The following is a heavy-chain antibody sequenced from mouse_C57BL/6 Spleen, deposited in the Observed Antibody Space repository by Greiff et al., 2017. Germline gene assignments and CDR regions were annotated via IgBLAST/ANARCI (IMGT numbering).Heavy chain of an antibody. Sequence: VHLVASGPGLVQPSQSLSITCTVSGFSLTSYGVHWVRQSPGKGLEWLGVIWSGGSTDYNAAFISRLSISKDNSKSQVFFKMNSLQADDTAIYYCARGDDYGWYFDVWGTGTTVTVSS. V-gene: IGHV2-2*01. CDR2: IWSGGST. CDR3: ARGDDYGWYFDV. J-gene: IGHJ1*03. D-gene: IGHD2-4*01. CDR1: GFSLTSYG.